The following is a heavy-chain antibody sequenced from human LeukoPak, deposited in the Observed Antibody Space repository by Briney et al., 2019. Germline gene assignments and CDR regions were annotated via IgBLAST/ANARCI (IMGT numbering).Heavy chain of an antibody. CDR2: IIPIFGTA. CDR1: GGTFSSYA. CDR3: ARAKIAAAGTCDY. J-gene: IGHJ4*02. Sequence: ASVKVSCKASGGTFSSYAISWVPQAPGQGLEGMGRIIPIFGTANYAQKFQGRVTITTDESTSTAYMELSSLRSEDTAVYYCARAKIAAAGTCDYWGQGTLVTVSS. D-gene: IGHD6-13*01. V-gene: IGHV1-69*05.